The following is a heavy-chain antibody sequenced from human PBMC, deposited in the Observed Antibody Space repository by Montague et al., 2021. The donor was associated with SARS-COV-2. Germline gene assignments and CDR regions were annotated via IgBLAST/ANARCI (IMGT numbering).Heavy chain of an antibody. V-gene: IGHV4-34*01. J-gene: IGHJ6*03. CDR1: GGSFSTYS. Sequence: SETLSLTCAVHGGSFSTYSWNWIRQPPGKGLEWIGETHHGGSTSYNPSLKSRVTISADTSKNQFSLKLTSVAAADTAVYYCARLGDGVVPSPILGVGPYYSYYYMDVWGKGTTVTVSS. CDR3: ARLGDGVVPSPILGVGPYYSYYYMDV. D-gene: IGHD3-10*01. CDR2: THHGGST.